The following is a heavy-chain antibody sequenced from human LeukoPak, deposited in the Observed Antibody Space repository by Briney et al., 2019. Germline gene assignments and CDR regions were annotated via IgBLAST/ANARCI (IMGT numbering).Heavy chain of an antibody. CDR3: ARGIIDGGDGYFDY. Sequence: SETLSLTCAVYGGAFSGYYWSWIRQPPGKGLEWIGEINHSGSTNYNPSLKSRVTISVDTSKHQFSLKLSSVTAADTAVYYCARGIIDGGDGYFDYWGQGTLVTVSS. D-gene: IGHD2/OR15-2a*01. V-gene: IGHV4-34*01. CDR2: INHSGST. J-gene: IGHJ4*02. CDR1: GGAFSGYY.